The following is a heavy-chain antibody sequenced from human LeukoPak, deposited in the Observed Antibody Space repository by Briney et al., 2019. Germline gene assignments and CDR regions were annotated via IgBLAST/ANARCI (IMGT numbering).Heavy chain of an antibody. CDR2: INHSGST. CDR3: ARVPADI. CDR1: RGSFRGYS. V-gene: IGHV4-34*01. J-gene: IGHJ3*02. Sequence: PSQTLSLPFPLYRGSFRGYSSSWVRAPPGVGLEWIGEINHSGSTNYTPSLKSRVTISVDTSKNQFSLKLSSVTAADTAVYYCARVPADIWGQGTMVTVSS. D-gene: IGHD2-2*01.